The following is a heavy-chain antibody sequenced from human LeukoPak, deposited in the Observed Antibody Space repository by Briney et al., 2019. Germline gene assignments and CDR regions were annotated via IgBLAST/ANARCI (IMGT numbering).Heavy chain of an antibody. CDR1: GFTFSNYS. CDR2: ISSSSSTI. CDR3: AYQGEFRAFDY. Sequence: GGSLRLSCAASGFTFSNYSMNWVRQAPGKGLEWVSYISSSSSTIYYADSVKGRFTISRDNAKNSLYLQMNSLRAEDTAVYYCAYQGEFRAFDYWGQGTLVTVSS. D-gene: IGHD3-10*01. J-gene: IGHJ4*02. V-gene: IGHV3-48*01.